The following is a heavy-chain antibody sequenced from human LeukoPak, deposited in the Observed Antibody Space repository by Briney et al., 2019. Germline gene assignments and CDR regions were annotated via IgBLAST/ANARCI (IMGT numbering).Heavy chain of an antibody. CDR2: INPNSGGT. CDR1: GYTFTGYY. J-gene: IGHJ5*02. D-gene: IGHD2-2*01. CDR3: ARFTGYCSSTSCYDNWFDP. Sequence: ASVKVSCKASGYTFTGYYMHWVRQAPGQGLEWMGWINPNSGGTNYAQKFQGRVTMTRDTSISTAYMELSRLRSDDTAVYYCARFTGYCSSTSCYDNWFDPWGQGTLVTVSS. V-gene: IGHV1-2*02.